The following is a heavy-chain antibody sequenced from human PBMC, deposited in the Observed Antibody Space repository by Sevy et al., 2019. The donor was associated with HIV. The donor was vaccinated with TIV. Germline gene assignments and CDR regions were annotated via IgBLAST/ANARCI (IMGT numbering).Heavy chain of an antibody. CDR3: AREFTGTTTDWFDP. V-gene: IGHV4-61*02. CDR1: GVSITSSLYY. Sequence: SLTCTVSGVSITSSLYYWSWIRQPAGKGPEWIGRIYVSDSTNYNPSLKSRVTMSIDTSKNQFSLKLTSVTAADTAVYYCAREFTGTTTDWFDPWGQGILVTVSS. CDR2: IYVSDST. J-gene: IGHJ5*02. D-gene: IGHD3-10*01.